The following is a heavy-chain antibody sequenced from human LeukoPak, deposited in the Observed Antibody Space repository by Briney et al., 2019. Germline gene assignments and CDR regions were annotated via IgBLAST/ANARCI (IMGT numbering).Heavy chain of an antibody. D-gene: IGHD4-11*01. CDR1: GGSISSGDYY. CDR2: FYYGGTT. CDR3: ARRSLYSSPR. J-gene: IGHJ4*02. V-gene: IGHV4-39*01. Sequence: SETLSLTCTVSGGSISSGDYYWSWIRQPPGKGLEWIGSFYYGGTTHYSPSLKSRVTVAVDTSRNQFSLRLSSVGAEDTAVYYCARRSLYSSPRWGQGTLVTVSS.